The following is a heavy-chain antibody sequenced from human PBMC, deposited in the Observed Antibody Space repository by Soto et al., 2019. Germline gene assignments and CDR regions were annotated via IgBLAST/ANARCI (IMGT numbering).Heavy chain of an antibody. Sequence: SETLSLTCTVSGGSISSSSYYWGWIRQPPGKGLEWIGSIYYSGSTYYNPSLKSRVTISVDTSKNQFSLKLSSVTAADTAVYYCARLKYYYDSSCYYYYYYGMDVWGQGTTVTVSS. CDR2: IYYSGST. CDR1: GGSISSSSYY. CDR3: ARLKYYYDSSCYYYYYYGMDV. D-gene: IGHD3-22*01. J-gene: IGHJ6*02. V-gene: IGHV4-39*01.